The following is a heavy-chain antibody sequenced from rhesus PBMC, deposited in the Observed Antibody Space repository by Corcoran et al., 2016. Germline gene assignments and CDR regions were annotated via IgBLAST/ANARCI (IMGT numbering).Heavy chain of an antibody. CDR1: GGSISSNW. Sequence: QLQLQESGPGLVTPSETLSLTCAVSGGSISSNWWSWIRQPPGKGLEWIGRICGSGGHTSDNPTRKRPVTIATDTSKNQFCLKLSSVTAADTAVYYCARPRGYSGYSPFDYWGQGVLVTVSS. CDR2: ICGSGGHT. V-gene: IGHV4-57*02. D-gene: IGHD5-30*01. J-gene: IGHJ4*01. CDR3: ARPRGYSGYSPFDY.